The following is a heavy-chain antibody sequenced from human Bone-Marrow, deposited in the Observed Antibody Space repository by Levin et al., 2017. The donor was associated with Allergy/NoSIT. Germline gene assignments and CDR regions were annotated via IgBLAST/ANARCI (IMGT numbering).Heavy chain of an antibody. J-gene: IGHJ3*02. CDR1: GFSLSTSGMC. CDR3: ARIGFWEPNSGHRGGGFAFDS. V-gene: IGHV2-70*01. Sequence: QTLSLTCTFSGFSLSTSGMCVSWIRQPPGKALEWLALIDWDDDKYYSTSLKTRLTISKDTSKNQVVLTMTNMDPVDTATYYCARIGFWEPNSGHRGGGFAFDSWGQGTMVTVSS. D-gene: IGHD3-3*01. CDR2: IDWDDDK.